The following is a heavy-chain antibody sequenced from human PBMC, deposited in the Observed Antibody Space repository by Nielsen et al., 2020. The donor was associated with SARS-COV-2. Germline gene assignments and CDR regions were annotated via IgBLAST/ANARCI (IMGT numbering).Heavy chain of an antibody. Sequence: GGSLRFSCAGSGFTFSDYYMSWIRQAPGKGLEGVAQMSGSSSYIHYADSVKGRYTISKDSAKNSLYLQMNSLRAEDTAVYYCARVAGTPPVSYSYFDLWGRGTLVTVSS. CDR3: ARVAGTPPVSYSYFDL. CDR1: GFTFSDYY. D-gene: IGHD6-19*01. CDR2: MSGSSSYI. J-gene: IGHJ2*01. V-gene: IGHV3-11*05.